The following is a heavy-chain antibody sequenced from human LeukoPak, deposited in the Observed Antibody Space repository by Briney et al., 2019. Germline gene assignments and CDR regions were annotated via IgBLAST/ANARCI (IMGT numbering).Heavy chain of an antibody. CDR2: IKHDESEK. Sequence: GGSLRLSCAASGFSFNSDWMDWVRQAPGKGLEWVANIKHDESEKNYLDSVKGRSTISRDNAQNSLYLQMNGPRVEDTAVYYCTRRLDDWGQGTLVTVSS. CDR3: TRRLDD. D-gene: IGHD3-16*01. CDR1: GFSFNSDW. J-gene: IGHJ4*02. V-gene: IGHV3-7*01.